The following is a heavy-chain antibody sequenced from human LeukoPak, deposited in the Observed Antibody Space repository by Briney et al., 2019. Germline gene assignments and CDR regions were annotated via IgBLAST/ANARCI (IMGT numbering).Heavy chain of an antibody. CDR2: IIPIFGTA. J-gene: IGHJ4*02. D-gene: IGHD6-19*01. V-gene: IGHV1-69*01. Sequence: GSSVKVSCKASGGTLSSFAISWVRQAPGQGLEWMGGIIPIFGTANYAQKFQGRVAITADESTNTAYMELSSLRSEDTAVYYCASSGSGWYYFDYWGQGTLVTVSS. CDR3: ASSGSGWYYFDY. CDR1: GGTLSSFA.